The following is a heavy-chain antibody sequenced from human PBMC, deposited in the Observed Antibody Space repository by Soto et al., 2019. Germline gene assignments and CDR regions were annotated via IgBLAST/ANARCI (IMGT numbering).Heavy chain of an antibody. J-gene: IGHJ4*02. D-gene: IGHD3-16*02. Sequence: EVQLVESGGGLVQPGGSLRVSCAASGFTFSRFWLSWVRQAPGKGLEWVANIKEDGNVKYYVDSVRGRFTISRDNAKNSLYLQMDSLRSEDTAVYYCAIAYYAHLWGSYRFDYWGQGTLVTVSS. CDR3: AIAYYAHLWGSYRFDY. CDR1: GFTFSRFW. V-gene: IGHV3-7*01. CDR2: IKEDGNVK.